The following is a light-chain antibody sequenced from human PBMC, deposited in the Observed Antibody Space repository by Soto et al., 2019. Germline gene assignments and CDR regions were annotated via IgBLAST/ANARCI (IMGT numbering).Light chain of an antibody. Sequence: EIVLTQSPDTLSLSPGERATLSCRASQTVSNIYLAWYQKRPGQAPRLLIYDASNRATGIPDRFSGSGSGTDFTLTISRLEPDDSAVYFCQQYRSLITFGQGTRLEIK. CDR2: DAS. J-gene: IGKJ5*01. CDR3: QQYRSLIT. V-gene: IGKV3-20*01. CDR1: QTVSNIY.